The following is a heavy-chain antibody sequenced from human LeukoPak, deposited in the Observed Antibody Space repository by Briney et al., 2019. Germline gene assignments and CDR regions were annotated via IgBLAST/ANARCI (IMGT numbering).Heavy chain of an antibody. Sequence: SETLSLTCTVSGYSITSDYYWGWIRQPPGKGLEWIGYIYHSGSTYYNPSLKSRVTISVDTSKNHFSLKLSSVAAADTAVYYCARALGYSGYDGGNYWGQGTPVTVSS. V-gene: IGHV4-38-2*02. J-gene: IGHJ4*02. CDR1: GYSITSDYY. CDR2: IYHSGST. CDR3: ARALGYSGYDGGNY. D-gene: IGHD5-12*01.